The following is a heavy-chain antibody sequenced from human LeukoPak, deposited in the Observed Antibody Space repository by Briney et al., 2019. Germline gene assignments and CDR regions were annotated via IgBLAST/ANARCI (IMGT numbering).Heavy chain of an antibody. CDR1: GFTFSSYA. J-gene: IGHJ4*02. CDR3: ARDVGGIVGATPWGVGDN. Sequence: GRSLRLSCAASGFTFSSYAMHWVRQAPGKGLEWVAVISYDGSNKYYADSVKGRFTISRDNSKNTLYLQMNSLRAEDTAVYYCARDVGGIVGATPWGVGDNWGQGTLVTVSS. D-gene: IGHD1-26*01. V-gene: IGHV3-30-3*01. CDR2: ISYDGSNK.